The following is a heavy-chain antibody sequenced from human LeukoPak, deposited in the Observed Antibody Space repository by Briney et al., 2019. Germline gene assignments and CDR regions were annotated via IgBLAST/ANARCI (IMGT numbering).Heavy chain of an antibody. V-gene: IGHV3-11*01. Sequence: GGSLRLSCAASGFTFSDYYMSWIRQAPGKGLEWVSYISSSGSTIYYADSVKGRFTISRDNARNSLYLQMNSLRAEDTAVYYCARVGYYYDSSGYYPYWGQGTLVTVSS. CDR3: ARVGYYYDSSGYYPY. J-gene: IGHJ4*02. D-gene: IGHD3-22*01. CDR1: GFTFSDYY. CDR2: ISSSGSTI.